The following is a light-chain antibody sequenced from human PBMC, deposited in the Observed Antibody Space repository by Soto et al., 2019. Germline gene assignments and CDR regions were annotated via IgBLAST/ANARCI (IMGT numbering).Light chain of an antibody. CDR1: QSVSSN. Sequence: ESVFTQSPGTLSLSPGERATLSCRASQSVSSNLAWYQQKPGQAPRLLIYGASTRANGIPARFSGSGSGTEFTLTIRSLQSEDFAVYYCQQYNNWHLITFGQGTRLEIK. CDR3: QQYNNWHLIT. CDR2: GAS. J-gene: IGKJ5*01. V-gene: IGKV3-15*01.